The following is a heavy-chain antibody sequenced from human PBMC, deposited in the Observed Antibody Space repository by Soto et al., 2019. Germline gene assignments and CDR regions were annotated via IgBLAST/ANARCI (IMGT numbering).Heavy chain of an antibody. CDR1: GFSLSTSGMC. CDR2: IDWDDDK. J-gene: IGHJ4*02. CDR3: ARVERYSSSWFRVDY. D-gene: IGHD6-13*01. V-gene: IGHV2-70*11. Sequence: SGPTLVNPTQTLTLTCTFSGFSLSTSGMCVNWVRQPPGKALEWLARIDWDDDKYYSTSLKTRLTISKDTSKNQVVLTMTNMDPVDTATYYCARVERYSSSWFRVDYWGQGALVTVSS.